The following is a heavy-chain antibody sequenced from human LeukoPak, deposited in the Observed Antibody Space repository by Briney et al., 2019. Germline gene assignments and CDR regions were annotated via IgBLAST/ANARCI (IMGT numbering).Heavy chain of an antibody. CDR2: IYHSGST. J-gene: IGHJ4*02. D-gene: IGHD6-6*01. CDR1: GYSISSGYY. V-gene: IGHV4-38-2*02. CDR3: ARDSSSSSGRYFDY. Sequence: SETLSLTCTVSGYSISSGYYWGRIRQPPGKGLEWIGSIYHSGSTYYNPSLKSRVTISVDTSKNQFSLKLSSVTAADTAVYYCARDSSSSSGRYFDYWGQGTLVTVSS.